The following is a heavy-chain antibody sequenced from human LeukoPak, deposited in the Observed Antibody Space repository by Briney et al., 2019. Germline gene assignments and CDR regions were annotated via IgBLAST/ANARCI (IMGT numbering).Heavy chain of an antibody. CDR2: ISSSSSYI. J-gene: IGHJ4*02. Sequence: GGSLRLSCAASGFTFSSYSMNWVRQAPGKGLEWVSSISSSSSYIYYADSVKGRFNISRDNAENSLYLQMNNLRADDTAVYYCARDRSGSYPYYFDYRGQGTLVTVSS. CDR3: ARDRSGSYPYYFDY. CDR1: GFTFSSYS. D-gene: IGHD1-26*01. V-gene: IGHV3-21*01.